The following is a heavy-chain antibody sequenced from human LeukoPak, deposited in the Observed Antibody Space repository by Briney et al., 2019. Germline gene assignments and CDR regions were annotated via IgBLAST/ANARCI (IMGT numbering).Heavy chain of an antibody. Sequence: SSETLSLTCTVSGGSISGSYWDWIRQSPGKGLEWLGYVYYTGRTNYNPSLKSRLTMSVDTSTNQFSLRPSSVTAADTAVYYCAKNSGWYKRSYWGQGTLVTVSS. CDR2: VYYTGRT. J-gene: IGHJ4*02. CDR1: GGSISGSY. D-gene: IGHD6-19*01. V-gene: IGHV4-59*08. CDR3: AKNSGWYKRSY.